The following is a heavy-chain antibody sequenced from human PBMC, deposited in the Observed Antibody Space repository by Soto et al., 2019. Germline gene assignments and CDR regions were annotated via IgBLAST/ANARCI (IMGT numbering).Heavy chain of an antibody. CDR2: ISYDGSNK. CDR3: ARDVNDYGEKGDNRPGGY. CDR1: GFTFSSYA. D-gene: IGHD4-17*01. J-gene: IGHJ4*02. V-gene: IGHV3-30-3*01. Sequence: GGSLRLSCAASGFTFSSYAMHWVRQAPGKGLEWVAVISYDGSNKYYADSVKGRFTISRDNPKNTLYLQMNSLRAEDTAVYYCARDVNDYGEKGDNRPGGYWGQGTLVTVSS.